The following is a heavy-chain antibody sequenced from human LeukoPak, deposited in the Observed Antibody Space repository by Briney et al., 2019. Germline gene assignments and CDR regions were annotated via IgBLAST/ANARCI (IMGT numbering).Heavy chain of an antibody. CDR3: AGDPLYEHAFDY. J-gene: IGHJ4*02. CDR1: GFTFSSYG. D-gene: IGHD3-3*01. V-gene: IGHV3-33*01. CDR2: IWYDGSNK. Sequence: GGSLRLSCAASGFTFSSYGMHWVRQAPGKGLEWVAVIWYDGSNKYYADSVKGRFTISRDNSKNTLYLQMNSLRAEDTAVYYCAGDPLYEHAFDYWGQGTLVTVSS.